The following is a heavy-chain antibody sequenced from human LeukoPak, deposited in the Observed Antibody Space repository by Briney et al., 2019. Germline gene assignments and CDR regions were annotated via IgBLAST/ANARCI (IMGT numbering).Heavy chain of an antibody. CDR3: ARLYDSSGYYYGEYFHH. V-gene: IGHV5-51*01. CDR1: GYSFTSYW. Sequence: GESLKISCKGSGYSFTSYWIGWVRQMPGKGLEWMGIIYPGDSDTRYSPSFQGQVTISADKSISTAYLQWSSLKASDTAMYYCARLYDSSGYYYGEYFHHWGQGTLVTVSS. J-gene: IGHJ1*01. CDR2: IYPGDSDT. D-gene: IGHD3-22*01.